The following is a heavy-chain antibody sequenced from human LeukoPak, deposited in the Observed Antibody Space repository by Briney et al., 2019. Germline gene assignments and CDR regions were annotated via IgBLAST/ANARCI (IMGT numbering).Heavy chain of an antibody. CDR1: GGSISSSSYY. D-gene: IGHD4-11*01. J-gene: IGHJ3*02. Sequence: SETLSLTCTVSGGSISSSSYYWGWIRQPPWKGLEWIGSIYYSGSTYYNPSLKSRVTISVDTSKNQFSLKLSSVTAADTAVYYCARYRATHANAFDIWGQGTMVTVSS. CDR2: IYYSGST. V-gene: IGHV4-39*01. CDR3: ARYRATHANAFDI.